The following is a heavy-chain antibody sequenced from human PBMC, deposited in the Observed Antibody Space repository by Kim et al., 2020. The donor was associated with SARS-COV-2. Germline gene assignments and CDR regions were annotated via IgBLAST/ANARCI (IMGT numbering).Heavy chain of an antibody. J-gene: IGHJ4*02. D-gene: IGHD3-10*01. Sequence: NVDSVKGRFTMSRDNAKKSLYLQMSSLRTEDTAIYYCAALDSVQVPGGIWGQGTLVTVSS. V-gene: IGHV3-7*01. CDR3: AALDSVQVPGGI.